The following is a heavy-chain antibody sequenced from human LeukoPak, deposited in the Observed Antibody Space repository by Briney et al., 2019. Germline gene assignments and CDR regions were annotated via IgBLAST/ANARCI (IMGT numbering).Heavy chain of an antibody. D-gene: IGHD3-10*01. V-gene: IGHV4-59*01. J-gene: IGHJ5*02. CDR3: ARECSMVRGLSWFDP. CDR1: GGSISSYY. CDR2: IYYSGST. Sequence: SETLSLTCTVSGGSISSYYWSWIRQPPGKGLEWIGYIYYSGSTNYNPSLKSRVTIPVDTSKNQFSLKLSSVTAADTTVYYCARECSMVRGLSWFDPWGQGTLVTVSS.